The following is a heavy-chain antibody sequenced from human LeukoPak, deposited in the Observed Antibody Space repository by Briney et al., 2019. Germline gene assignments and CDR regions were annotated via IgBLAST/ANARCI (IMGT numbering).Heavy chain of an antibody. D-gene: IGHD2-15*01. V-gene: IGHV4-31*03. Sequence: SETLSLTCTVSGGSISSGGYYWSWIRQHPGKGLEWIGYIYYSGSTYYNPSLKSRVTISVDTSKNQFSLKLSSVTAAGTAVYYCARSEGAATNYWGQGTLVTVSS. CDR3: ARSEGAATNY. J-gene: IGHJ4*02. CDR1: GGSISSGGYY. CDR2: IYYSGST.